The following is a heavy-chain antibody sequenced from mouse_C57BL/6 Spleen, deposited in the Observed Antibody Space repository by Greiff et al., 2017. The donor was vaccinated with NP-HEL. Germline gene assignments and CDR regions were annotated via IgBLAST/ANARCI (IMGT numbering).Heavy chain of an antibody. Sequence: QVQLQQSGPELVKPGASVKISCKASGYAFSSSWMNWVKQRPGKGLEWIGRIYPGDGDTNYNGKFKGKATLTADKSSSTAYMQLSSLTSEDSAVYFCARRGCYWYFDVWGTGTTVTVSS. CDR2: IYPGDGDT. V-gene: IGHV1-82*01. CDR1: GYAFSSSW. CDR3: ARRGCYWYFDV. J-gene: IGHJ1*03.